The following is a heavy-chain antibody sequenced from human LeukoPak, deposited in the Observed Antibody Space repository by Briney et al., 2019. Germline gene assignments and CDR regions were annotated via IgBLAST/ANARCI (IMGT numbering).Heavy chain of an antibody. CDR3: ARARSSGWYRDY. V-gene: IGHV3-21*01. Sequence: GGSLRLSCAASGFTFSSNSRTWVRQALGKGLEWVSSISSSSYIYYADSVKGRFTISRDNAENSLYLQMNSLRAEDTAVYYCARARSSGWYRDYWGQGTLVTVSS. J-gene: IGHJ4*02. D-gene: IGHD6-19*01. CDR1: GFTFSSNS. CDR2: ISSSSYI.